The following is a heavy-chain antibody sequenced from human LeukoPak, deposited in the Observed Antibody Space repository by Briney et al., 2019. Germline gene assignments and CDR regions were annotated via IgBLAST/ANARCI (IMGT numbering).Heavy chain of an antibody. CDR1: GGTFSSYA. V-gene: IGHV1-69*05. D-gene: IGHD1-7*01. CDR3: ARGPIITGTTNGLGPIDY. J-gene: IGHJ4*02. CDR2: IIPIFGTA. Sequence: SVKVSCKASGGTFSSYAISRVRQAPGQGLEWMGGIIPIFGTANYAQKFQGRVTITTDESTSTAYMELSSLRSEDTAVYYCARGPIITGTTNGLGPIDYWGQGTLVTVSS.